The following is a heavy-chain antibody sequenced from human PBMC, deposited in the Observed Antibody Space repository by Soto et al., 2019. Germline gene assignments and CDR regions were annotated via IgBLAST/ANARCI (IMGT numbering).Heavy chain of an antibody. CDR2: MSYDGNNK. V-gene: IGHV3-30*18. CDR3: AKGFLSGGYCANGVCYHFDY. CDR1: GFTFSRYG. J-gene: IGHJ4*02. Sequence: GGSLSLSCAASGFTFSRYGMHWVRQAPGKGLEWVAVMSYDGNNKYYADSVKGRFTVSRDNSRNTQYLQMNSLKVEDTAVYFCAKGFLSGGYCANGVCYHFDYWGQGTPVTVSS. D-gene: IGHD2-8*01.